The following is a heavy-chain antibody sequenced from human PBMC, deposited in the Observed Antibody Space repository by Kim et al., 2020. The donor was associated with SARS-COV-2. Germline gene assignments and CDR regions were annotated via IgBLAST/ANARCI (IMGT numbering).Heavy chain of an antibody. CDR1: GYTFTSYY. J-gene: IGHJ4*02. CDR2: INPSGGST. CDR3: ARRGYSYGSLTYYYDSSGYSLGY. V-gene: IGHV1-46*01. D-gene: IGHD3-22*01. Sequence: ASVKVSCKASGYTFTSYYMHWVRQAPGQGLEWMGIINPSGGSTSYAQKFQGRVTMTRDTSTSTVYMGLSSLRSEDTAVYYCARRGYSYGSLTYYYDSSGYSLGYWGEGSLVTVSS.